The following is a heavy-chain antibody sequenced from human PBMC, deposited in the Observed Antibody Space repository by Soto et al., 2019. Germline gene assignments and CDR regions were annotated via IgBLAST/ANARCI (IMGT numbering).Heavy chain of an antibody. V-gene: IGHV3-48*01. D-gene: IGHD2-15*01. Sequence: GGSLRLSCAASGFTFSHYSMNWVRPARGKGLEWVSYISSSTGTIFYADSVKGRFTISRDTSENTVHLQMDSLRAEDTAVYYCARYDVLFDGGRSSAVPYDLCRKGTMVIV. CDR3: ARYDVLFDGGRSSAVPYDL. J-gene: IGHJ6*03. CDR2: ISSSTGTI. CDR1: GFTFSHYS.